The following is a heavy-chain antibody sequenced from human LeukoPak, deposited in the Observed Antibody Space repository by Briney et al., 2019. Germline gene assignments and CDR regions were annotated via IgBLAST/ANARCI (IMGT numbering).Heavy chain of an antibody. CDR2: INHSGST. D-gene: IGHD3-22*01. Sequence: SETLSLTCAVYGGSFSGYYWSWIRQPPGKGLEWIGEINHSGSTNYNPSLKSRVTISVDTSKNQFSLKLSSVTAADTAVYYCARGRLYNYYDSSGYLDYWGQGTLVTVSS. CDR3: ARGRLYNYYDSSGYLDY. J-gene: IGHJ4*02. CDR1: GGSFSGYY. V-gene: IGHV4-34*01.